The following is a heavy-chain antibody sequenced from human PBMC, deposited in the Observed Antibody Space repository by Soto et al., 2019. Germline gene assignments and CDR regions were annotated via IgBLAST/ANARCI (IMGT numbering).Heavy chain of an antibody. CDR2: IHSGGST. CDR1: GFTVSSNY. CDR3: ARGDYHDTSGPFSDAFDI. J-gene: IGHJ3*02. V-gene: IGHV3-53*03. D-gene: IGHD3-22*01. Sequence: SLRLSCAASGFTVSSNYMSWGRQAPGKGLEWVSVIHSGGSTYYADSVKGRFTISRDNAKKSFYLQMISLRAEDTAMYYCARGDYHDTSGPFSDAFDIWGQGTMVTVS.